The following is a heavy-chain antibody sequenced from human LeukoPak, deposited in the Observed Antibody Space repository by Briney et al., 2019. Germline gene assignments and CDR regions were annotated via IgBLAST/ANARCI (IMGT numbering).Heavy chain of an antibody. D-gene: IGHD3-22*01. CDR2: IYYSGST. Sequence: SETLSLTCKLFGGAIGGRGYYGGWIRHPPGKGLEWIGSIYYSGSTYYNPSLKSRVTISVDTSKNQFSLKLSSVTAADTAVYYCARQAPSGYYLDYWGQGTLVTVSS. V-gene: IGHV4-39*01. CDR3: ARQAPSGYYLDY. J-gene: IGHJ4*02. CDR1: GGAIGGRGYY.